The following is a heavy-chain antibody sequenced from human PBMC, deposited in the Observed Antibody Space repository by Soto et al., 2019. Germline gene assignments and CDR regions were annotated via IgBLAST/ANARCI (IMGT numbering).Heavy chain of an antibody. J-gene: IGHJ6*02. CDR2: IYYSGST. CDR3: ARAGAARLHYYGMDV. CDR1: VGSISSYY. D-gene: IGHD6-6*01. V-gene: IGHV4-59*01. Sequence: PSEALSLTCTVSVGSISSYYWSWIRQPPGKGLEWIGYIYYSGSTNYNPSLKSRVTISVDTSKNQFSLKLSSVTAADTAVYYCARAGAARLHYYGMDVWGQGTTVTVS.